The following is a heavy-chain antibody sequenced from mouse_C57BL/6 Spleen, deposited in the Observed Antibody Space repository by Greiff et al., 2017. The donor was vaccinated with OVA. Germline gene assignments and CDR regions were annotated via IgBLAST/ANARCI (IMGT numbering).Heavy chain of an antibody. CDR1: GYAFSSSW. J-gene: IGHJ1*03. V-gene: IGHV1-82*01. CDR2: IYPGDGAT. D-gene: IGHD2-1*01. Sequence: QVQLQQSGPELVKPGASVKISCKASGYAFSSSWMNWVKQRPGKGLEWIGRIYPGDGATNYNGKFKGKATLTADKSSSTAYMQLSSLTSEDSAVYFCARSGNYDWYFDVWGTGTTVTVSS. CDR3: ARSGNYDWYFDV.